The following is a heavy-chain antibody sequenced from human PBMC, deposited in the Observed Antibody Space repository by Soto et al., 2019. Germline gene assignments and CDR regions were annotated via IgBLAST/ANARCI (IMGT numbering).Heavy chain of an antibody. CDR2: IRSKANSYAT. J-gene: IGHJ5*02. CDR3: TRHINWNDLFDP. D-gene: IGHD1-1*01. V-gene: IGHV3-73*01. CDR1: GFTFSGSA. Sequence: GGSLRLSCAASGFTFSGSAMHWVRQASGKGLEWVGRIRSKANSYATAYAASVKGRFTISRDDSKNTAYLQMNSLKTEDTAVYYCTRHINWNDLFDPWGQGTLVTVSS.